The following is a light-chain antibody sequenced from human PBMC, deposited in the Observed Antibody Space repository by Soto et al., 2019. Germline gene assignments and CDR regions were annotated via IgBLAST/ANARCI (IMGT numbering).Light chain of an antibody. J-gene: IGKJ1*01. Sequence: IVLTQSPGTVSLSPGESATLSCRASQSGSSSYLAWYQQRPGQEPRLLIFGASTRATGIPDRFSGSGSGTDFTLTISRLEPEDSAVYFCQHYGSSQWTLGQWTFGQGTKVEI. CDR3: QHYGSSQWTLGQWT. CDR1: QSGSSSY. CDR2: GAS. V-gene: IGKV3-20*01.